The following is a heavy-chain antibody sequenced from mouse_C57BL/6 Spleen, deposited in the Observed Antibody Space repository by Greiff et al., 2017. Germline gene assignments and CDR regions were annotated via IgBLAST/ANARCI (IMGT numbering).Heavy chain of an antibody. V-gene: IGHV7-3*01. CDR3: ARYSYSYWYVDV. J-gene: IGHJ1*03. Sequence: AASGFTFTAYYMCWVRQPPGKALEWLGFIRNNANGYTTEYSASVKGRFTISRDNSQSILYLQMNALRAEDSATYYCARYSYSYWYVDVWGTGTTVTVSS. CDR1: GFTFTAYY. D-gene: IGHD2-12*01. CDR2: IRNNANGYTT.